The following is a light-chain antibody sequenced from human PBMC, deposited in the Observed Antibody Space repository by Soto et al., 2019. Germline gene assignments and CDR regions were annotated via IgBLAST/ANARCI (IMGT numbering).Light chain of an antibody. CDR1: QSVSSSY. V-gene: IGKV3-20*01. CDR2: DAS. Sequence: EIVLTQSPGTLSLSPGERATLSFRASQSVSSSYLAWYQQKPGQAPRLLIYDASRATGIPDRFSGSGSGTEFTLTIPRLEPEEFAVSYCKHYGTSALFGPGTKVDI. J-gene: IGKJ3*01. CDR3: KHYGTSAL.